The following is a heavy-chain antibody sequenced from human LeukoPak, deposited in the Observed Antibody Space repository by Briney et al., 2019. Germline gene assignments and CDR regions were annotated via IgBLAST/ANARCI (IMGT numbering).Heavy chain of an antibody. CDR2: ISAYNGNT. Sequence: ASVKVSCKASGYTFTSYGISWVRQAPGQGLEWMGWISAYNGNTNYAQKLQGRVTMTTDTSTSTAYMELRGLRSDDTAVYYCARGSDYVWGSYRYPDYWGQGTLVTVSS. D-gene: IGHD3-16*02. V-gene: IGHV1-18*01. CDR3: ARGSDYVWGSYRYPDY. J-gene: IGHJ4*02. CDR1: GYTFTSYG.